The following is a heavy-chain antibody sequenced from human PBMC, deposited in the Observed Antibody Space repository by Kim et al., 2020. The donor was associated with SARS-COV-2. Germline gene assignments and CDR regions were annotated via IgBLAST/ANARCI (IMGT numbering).Heavy chain of an antibody. CDR2: ISYDGSNK. CDR1: GFTFSSYA. CDR3: ARDGPYYYDTLVSNAAFDI. J-gene: IGHJ3*02. Sequence: GGSLRLSCAASGFTFSSYAMHWVRQAPGKGLEWVAVISYDGSNKYYADSVNGRFTISRDNSKNTLYLQMNSLRAEDTAVYYCARDGPYYYDTLVSNAAFDIWGQGTMVTVSS. V-gene: IGHV3-30-3*01. D-gene: IGHD3-22*01.